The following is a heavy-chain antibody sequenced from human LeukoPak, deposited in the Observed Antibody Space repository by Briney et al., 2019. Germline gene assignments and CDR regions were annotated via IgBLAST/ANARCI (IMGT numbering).Heavy chain of an antibody. J-gene: IGHJ1*01. CDR2: ISSSGSTI. Sequence: GGSLRLSCAASGFTFSSYEMNWVRQAPGKGLEWVSYISSSGSTIYYADSVKGRFTISRDNAKNSLYLQMNSLRAEDTAVYYCARFDRSNGVCYKVGYFQHWGQGTLVTVSS. CDR3: ARFDRSNGVCYKVGYFQH. CDR1: GFTFSSYE. V-gene: IGHV3-48*03. D-gene: IGHD2-8*01.